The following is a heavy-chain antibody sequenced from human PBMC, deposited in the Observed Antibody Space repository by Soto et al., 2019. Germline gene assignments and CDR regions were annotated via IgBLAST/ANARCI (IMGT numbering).Heavy chain of an antibody. Sequence: SVKVSCQASGYGFTSYGFSWVRQAPGQGLEWMGWISAYNGNTNYAQKLQGRVTMTTDTSTSTAYMELRSLRAEDTAVYYCASWAYGMDVWGQGTTVTVSS. D-gene: IGHD7-27*01. V-gene: IGHV1-18*01. CDR1: GYGFTSYG. CDR2: ISAYNGNT. J-gene: IGHJ6*02. CDR3: ASWAYGMDV.